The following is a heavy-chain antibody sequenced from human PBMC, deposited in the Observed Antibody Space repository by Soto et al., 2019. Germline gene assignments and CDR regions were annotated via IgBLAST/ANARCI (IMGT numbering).Heavy chain of an antibody. CDR2: IWYDGSNK. CDR1: GFTFSSYG. J-gene: IGHJ5*02. Sequence: PGGSLRLSCAASGFTFSSYGMHWVRQAPGKGLEWVAVIWYDGSNKYYADSVKGRFTISRDNSKNTLYLQMNSLRAEDTAVYYCARDNRLRLGELSFPWFDPWGQGTLVTVSS. CDR3: ARDNRLRLGELSFPWFDP. D-gene: IGHD3-16*02. V-gene: IGHV3-33*01.